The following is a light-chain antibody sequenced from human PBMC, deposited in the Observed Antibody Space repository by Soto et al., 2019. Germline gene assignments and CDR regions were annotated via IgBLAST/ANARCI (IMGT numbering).Light chain of an antibody. V-gene: IGLV4-69*01. CDR1: SGHSTYA. CDR2: LNSDGSH. Sequence: QPVLTQSTSASASLGASVKLTCTLSSGHSTYAIAWHQQQPEKGPRYLMKLNSDGSHSKGDGIPDRFSGSSSGAERYLTISSLQAEDEADYYCQTWGTGLYVVFGGGTKLTVL. J-gene: IGLJ2*01. CDR3: QTWGTGLYVV.